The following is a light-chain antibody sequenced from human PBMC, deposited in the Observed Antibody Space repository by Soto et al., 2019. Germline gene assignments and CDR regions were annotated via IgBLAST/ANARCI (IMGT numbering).Light chain of an antibody. CDR1: QSVSSSY. J-gene: IGKJ1*01. CDR2: SVS. Sequence: EIVLTQSPGTLSLSPGERATLSCRASQSVSSSYLAWYQQKPGQAPRLLIYSVSSRATGIPDRFSGSGSGTEFTLTISSLQSEDFAVYYCQQYKNWRTFGQGTKVDIK. CDR3: QQYKNWRT. V-gene: IGKV3-20*01.